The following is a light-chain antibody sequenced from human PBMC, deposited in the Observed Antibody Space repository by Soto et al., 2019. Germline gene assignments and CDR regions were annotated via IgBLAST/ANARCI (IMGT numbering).Light chain of an antibody. CDR2: WAS. V-gene: IGKV4-1*01. J-gene: IGKJ2*01. CDR3: QQYYSTPPYT. Sequence: DIVMTQSPDSLAVSLGERATINYKSSQSVLYSSNNKNYLAWYQQKPGQPPKLLIYWASTRESGVPDRFSGSGSGTDFTLTISSLQAEDVAVYYCQQYYSTPPYTFGQGTTLEIK. CDR1: QSVLYSSNNKNY.